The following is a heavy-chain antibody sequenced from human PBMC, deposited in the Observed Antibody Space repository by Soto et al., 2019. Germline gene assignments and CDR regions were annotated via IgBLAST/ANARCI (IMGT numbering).Heavy chain of an antibody. Sequence: QVQLVQSGAEVKKPGASVKVSCKASGYTFTSYYMHCVRQAPGQGLEWMGIINPSGGSTSYAQKFQGRVTMTSDTSTRTVYMELSSLRSEDTAVYYCARDHGQEWEGGFDIWGQGTMVTVSS. V-gene: IGHV1-46*01. CDR1: GYTFTSYY. J-gene: IGHJ3*02. D-gene: IGHD1-26*01. CDR2: INPSGGST. CDR3: ARDHGQEWEGGFDI.